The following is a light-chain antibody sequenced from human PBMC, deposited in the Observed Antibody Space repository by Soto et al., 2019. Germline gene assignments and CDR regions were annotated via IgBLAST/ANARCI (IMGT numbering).Light chain of an antibody. CDR2: DVS. CDR1: SSDVGGYNY. CDR3: SSYTRSSTLRHV. J-gene: IGLJ1*01. V-gene: IGLV2-14*01. Sequence: QSVLTQPASVSGSPGQSITISCTGTSSDVGGYNYVSWYQQHPGKAPKLMIYDVSNRPSGVSNRFSGSKSGNTASLTISELQAEDEADDYGSSYTRSSTLRHVFGTGTKVTVL.